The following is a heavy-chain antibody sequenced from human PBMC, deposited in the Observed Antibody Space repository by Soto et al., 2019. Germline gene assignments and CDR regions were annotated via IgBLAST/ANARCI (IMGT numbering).Heavy chain of an antibody. CDR3: ARHWQYYDSSGYYTNWFDP. V-gene: IGHV5-51*01. J-gene: IGHJ5*02. D-gene: IGHD3-22*01. CDR1: GYSFTSYW. CDR2: IYPGDSDT. Sequence: GESLKISCKGSGYSFTSYWIGWVRQMPGKXLEWMGIIYPGDSDTRYSPSFQGQVTISADKSISTAYLQWSSLKASDTAMYYCARHWQYYDSSGYYTNWFDPWGQGTLVTVSS.